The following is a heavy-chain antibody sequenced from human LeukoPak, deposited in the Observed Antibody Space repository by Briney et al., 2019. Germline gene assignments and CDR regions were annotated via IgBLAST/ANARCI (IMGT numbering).Heavy chain of an antibody. CDR2: IKEDGSAQ. J-gene: IGHJ4*02. CDR3: ARGPWSGDDY. CDR1: GFTFSRDW. V-gene: IGHV3-7*01. Sequence: PGGSLRLSCVASGFTFSRDWMSWVRQAPGKGLEWVANIKEDGSAQYYADSVKGRFTISRDNSKNTLYLQMNSLRAEDTAVYYCARGPWSGDDYWGQGTLVTVSS. D-gene: IGHD3-3*01.